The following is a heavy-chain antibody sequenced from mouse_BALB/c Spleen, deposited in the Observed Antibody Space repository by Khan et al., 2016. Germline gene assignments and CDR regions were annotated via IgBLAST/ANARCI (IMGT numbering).Heavy chain of an antibody. J-gene: IGHJ2*01. D-gene: IGHD2-1*01. V-gene: IGHV3-2*02. CDR1: GYSITSDYA. Sequence: EVQLQESGPGLVKPSQSLSLTCTVTGYSITSDYAWNWIRQFPGNKLEWMGYISYSGSTRYNPSLKSRISITRDTSKNQFFLQLNSVTTEDTATYYCARYGNYVDYWGQGTTLTVSS. CDR3: ARYGNYVDY. CDR2: ISYSGST.